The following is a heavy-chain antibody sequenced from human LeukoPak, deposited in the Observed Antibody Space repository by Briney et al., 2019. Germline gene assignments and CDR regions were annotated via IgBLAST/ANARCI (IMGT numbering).Heavy chain of an antibody. CDR3: GSAITIFDYYYMDV. J-gene: IGHJ6*03. Sequence: ASVNVSCKASGDTFTTYDINWVRQAPGQGLEWMGWMNPKSGNTVYAQKFQGRVIMTRDTSKSTAYMELSSLRSEDTAVYYCGSAITIFDYYYMDVWGKGSTVTVSS. D-gene: IGHD3-3*01. V-gene: IGHV1-8*01. CDR2: MNPKSGNT. CDR1: GDTFTTYD.